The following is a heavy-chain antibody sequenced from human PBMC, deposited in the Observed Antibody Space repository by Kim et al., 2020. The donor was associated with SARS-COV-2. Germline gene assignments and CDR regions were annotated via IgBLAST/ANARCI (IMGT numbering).Heavy chain of an antibody. CDR1: GGSINGHY. D-gene: IGHD3-10*01. J-gene: IGHJ4*02. CDR2: IHSDGRT. CDR3: ARLPDITCWPFDS. Sequence: SETLSLTCTVSGGSINGHYWTWIRQPPGMGLEWIGYIHSDGRTNYNPSLSSRLAMSVDTSENRVFLRVTSVTAADTAVYFCARLPDITCWPFDSWGQGTQVTVSS. V-gene: IGHV4-59*11.